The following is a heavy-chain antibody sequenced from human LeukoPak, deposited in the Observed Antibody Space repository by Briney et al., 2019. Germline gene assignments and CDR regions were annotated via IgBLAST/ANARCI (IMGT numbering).Heavy chain of an antibody. Sequence: SSETLSLTCTVSGGSISSSSYYWGWIRQPPGQGQEWIGSIYYSGSTYYNPSLKSRLTISVDTSKNQFSLKLSSVTAADTAVYYCAKGVVPAAMWGSYYYYYYMDVWGKGTTVTVSS. CDR3: AKGVVPAAMWGSYYYYYYMDV. D-gene: IGHD2-2*01. CDR1: GGSISSSSYY. CDR2: IYYSGST. J-gene: IGHJ6*03. V-gene: IGHV4-39*01.